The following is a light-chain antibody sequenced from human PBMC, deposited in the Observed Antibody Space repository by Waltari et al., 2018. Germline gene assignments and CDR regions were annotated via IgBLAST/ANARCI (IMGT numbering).Light chain of an antibody. V-gene: IGKV2-30*01. J-gene: IGKJ2*03. CDR3: MQGTRWPRS. CDR1: QSLAYSDGNTY. CDR2: RVS. Sequence: DVVMTQSPLSLPVTLGQPAPISCRSSQSLAYSDGNTYLTWFQQRPGQSPRRLIYRVSARGSGVPDRFSGSGSGTVFTLQISRVETDDVAVYYCMQGTRWPRSFGQGTKLEIK.